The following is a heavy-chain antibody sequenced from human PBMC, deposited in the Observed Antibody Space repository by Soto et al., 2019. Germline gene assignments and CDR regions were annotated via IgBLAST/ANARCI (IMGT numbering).Heavy chain of an antibody. CDR1: GGTISGYY. J-gene: IGHJ5*02. D-gene: IGHD3-3*02. V-gene: IGHV4-4*07. Sequence: QVHLQESGPGLVKPSETLSLTCSVSGGTISGYYWTWIRQPAGKGLEWIGRIYSSGHTKYNPSLQSRNTMSQDTSNNVYSLRLTLATAAATALKILARGQRISVWFDPCGQGTLGTVST. CDR3: ARGQRISVWFDP. CDR2: IYSSGHT.